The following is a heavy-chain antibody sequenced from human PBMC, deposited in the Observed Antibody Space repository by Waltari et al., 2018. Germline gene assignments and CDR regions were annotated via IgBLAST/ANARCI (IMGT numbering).Heavy chain of an antibody. CDR3: ATGLRFLDPFDY. CDR2: IYYSGGT. Sequence: QVQLQESGPGLVKPSQTLSLTCTVSGGSISSGDYYWSWTRQPPGKGLEWIGYIYYSGGTYYNPSLKSRVTISVDTSKNQFSLKLSSVTAADTAVYYCATGLRFLDPFDYWGQGTLVTVSS. V-gene: IGHV4-30-4*08. CDR1: GGSISSGDYY. J-gene: IGHJ4*02. D-gene: IGHD3-3*01.